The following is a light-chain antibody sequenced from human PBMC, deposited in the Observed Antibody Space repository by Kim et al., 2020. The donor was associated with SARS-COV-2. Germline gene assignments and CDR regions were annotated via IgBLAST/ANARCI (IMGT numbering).Light chain of an antibody. CDR3: NSRDSSGNHLV. Sequence: SSELTQDPAVSVALGQTVRITCQGDSLRNYYASWYQQRPGQAPVLVIYNKTNRPSGIPDRFSGSSSGNTASLTITGAQAEDEADYYCNSRDSSGNHLVFGGGTKVTVL. V-gene: IGLV3-19*01. CDR2: NKT. J-gene: IGLJ3*02. CDR1: SLRNYY.